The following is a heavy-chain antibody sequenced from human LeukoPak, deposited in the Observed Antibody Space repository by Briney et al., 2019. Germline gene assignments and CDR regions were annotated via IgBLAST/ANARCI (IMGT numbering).Heavy chain of an antibody. CDR3: ARGRVVRGVMAY. D-gene: IGHD3-10*01. Sequence: SETLSLTCAVYGGSFSGYYWSWIRQPPGKGMEWNGEINHSGSTNYNPTLKSRVTISVDTSKNQFSLKLSSVTAADTAVYYCARGRVVRGVMAYWGQGTLVTVSS. CDR1: GGSFSGYY. CDR2: INHSGST. J-gene: IGHJ4*02. V-gene: IGHV4-34*01.